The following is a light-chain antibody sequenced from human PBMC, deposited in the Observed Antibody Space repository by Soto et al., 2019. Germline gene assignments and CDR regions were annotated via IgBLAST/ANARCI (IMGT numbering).Light chain of an antibody. V-gene: IGKV1-9*01. CDR1: QGIRSY. CDR2: AAS. J-gene: IGKJ3*01. CDR3: QQLNDYPFT. Sequence: DIQLTQSPSFLSASVGDRVTITCRASQGIRSYLAWYQQRPGKAPKVLIYAASTLHSGVPSRFSGSGSRTEFTLTITSLQPEDFATYFCQQLNDYPFTFGPGTTVDI.